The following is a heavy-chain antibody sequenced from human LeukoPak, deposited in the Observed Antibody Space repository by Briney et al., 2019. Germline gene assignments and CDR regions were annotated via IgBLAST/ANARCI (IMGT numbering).Heavy chain of an antibody. CDR2: IRTSGTNT. CDR1: GFTFSSFS. D-gene: IGHD1-26*01. V-gene: IGHV3-48*01. Sequence: GGSLRLSCAASGFTFSSFSMNWVRQAPGKGLEWVSYIRTSGTNTDYTGSVKGRFTISRDNSKNTLYLQMNSLRAEDTAVYYCARGVGGNVYDYWGQGTLVTVSS. CDR3: ARGVGGNVYDY. J-gene: IGHJ4*02.